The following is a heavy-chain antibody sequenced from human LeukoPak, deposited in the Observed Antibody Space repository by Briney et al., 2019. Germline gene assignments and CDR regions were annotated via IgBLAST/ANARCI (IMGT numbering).Heavy chain of an antibody. V-gene: IGHV3-23*01. CDR2: ISSSGKTI. D-gene: IGHD3-10*01. Sequence: PGGSLRLSCAASGFSFGTYAMNWVRQAPGKGLEWVSGISSSGKTIYYDDSVKGRFAISGDNSKNTLYLQMNSLRAEDTAVYYCAKDGLTMVRGVYFDYWGQGTLVTVSS. J-gene: IGHJ4*02. CDR3: AKDGLTMVRGVYFDY. CDR1: GFSFGTYA.